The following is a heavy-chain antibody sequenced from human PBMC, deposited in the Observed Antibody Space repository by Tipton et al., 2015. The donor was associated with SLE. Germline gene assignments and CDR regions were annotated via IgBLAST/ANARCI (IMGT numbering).Heavy chain of an antibody. CDR1: GFTFGDYS. CDR3: ARGHYYASGIADH. Sequence: QLVQSGGGLVQPGRSLRLSCTASGFTFGDYSMNWVRQAPGKGLEWVGIVRNKASGGTTDYAASVKGRFTISRDDSKSIAYLQVTSLKTDDTAVYYCARGHYYASGIADHWGQGTLVTVSS. D-gene: IGHD3-10*01. V-gene: IGHV3-49*04. J-gene: IGHJ4*02. CDR2: VRNKASGGTT.